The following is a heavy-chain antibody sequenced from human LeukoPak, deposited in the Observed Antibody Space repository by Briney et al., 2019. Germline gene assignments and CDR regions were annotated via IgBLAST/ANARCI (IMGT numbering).Heavy chain of an antibody. J-gene: IGHJ5*01. V-gene: IGHV3-30-3*01. CDR1: GFTFNRNC. CDR2: IPHDGSSA. CDR3: ATGSDFYYDS. Sequence: GGSLRLSCIASGFTFNRNCMHWVRQAPGKGLEWVAAIPHDGSSALYADSVKGRFIISRDNSKNTQYLQMNSLRIEDSAVYYCATGSDFYYDSWGQGILVTVSS. D-gene: IGHD1-26*01.